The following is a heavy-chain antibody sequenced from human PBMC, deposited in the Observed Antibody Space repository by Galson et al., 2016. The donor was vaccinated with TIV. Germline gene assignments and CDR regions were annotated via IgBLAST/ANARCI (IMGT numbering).Heavy chain of an antibody. CDR3: SRSNSYNFYYMAV. Sequence: SCKASGVTFSSYAISWVRQAPGQGLEWMGGPIPMFGITNYAQRFQGRVTITADGSTSTAYMELSSLRSEDTAVYYCSRSNSYNFYYMAVWGQGTTVTVYS. D-gene: IGHD2/OR15-2a*01. CDR2: PIPMFGIT. CDR1: GVTFSSYA. V-gene: IGHV1-69*01. J-gene: IGHJ6*03.